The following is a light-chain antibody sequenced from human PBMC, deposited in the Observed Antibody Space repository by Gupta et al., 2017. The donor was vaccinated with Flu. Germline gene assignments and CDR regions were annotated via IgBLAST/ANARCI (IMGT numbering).Light chain of an antibody. CDR2: AAS. CDR3: QQFHNLYS. V-gene: IGKV1-33*01. CDR1: QDNNKY. Sequence: DIQMSQSPTSLSASVGDRVSITCQESQDNNKYLNWYQQKPGKAPKLLIDAASNCEIGVPYRFSGSGSGKDFTFTSSSLQLEDLATYYWQQFHNLYSFGQGTKMEIK. J-gene: IGKJ2*03.